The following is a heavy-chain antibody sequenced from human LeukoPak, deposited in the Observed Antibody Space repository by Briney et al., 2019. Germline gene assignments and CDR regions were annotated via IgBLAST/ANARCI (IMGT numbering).Heavy chain of an antibody. V-gene: IGHV4-59*01. J-gene: IGHJ4*02. CDR1: GGSISSYY. CDR2: IYYSGST. Sequence: SETLSLTCTVSGGSISSYYWSWIRQPPGKGLEWIGYIYYSGSTNYNPSLKSRVTISVDTSKNQFSLKLSSVTAADTAVYYCAKEGGLLWFGELTYWGQGTLVTVSS. D-gene: IGHD3-10*01. CDR3: AKEGGLLWFGELTY.